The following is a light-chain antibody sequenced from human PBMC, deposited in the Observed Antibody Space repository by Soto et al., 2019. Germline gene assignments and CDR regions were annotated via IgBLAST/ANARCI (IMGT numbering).Light chain of an antibody. CDR2: KAS. CDR3: QQYNSYPPYT. J-gene: IGKJ2*01. Sequence: DIQMTQSPSTLSASVGDRVTITCRASQSISSWLAWYQQKAGKAPKLLIYKASSLESGVPARFSGSGSGTEFTLTISNLQPDDFATYYCQQYNSYPPYTFGQGTKLEIK. V-gene: IGKV1-5*03. CDR1: QSISSW.